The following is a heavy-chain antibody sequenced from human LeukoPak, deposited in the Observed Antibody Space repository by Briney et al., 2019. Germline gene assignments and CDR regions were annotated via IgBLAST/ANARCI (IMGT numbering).Heavy chain of an antibody. Sequence: GGSLRLSCAASGFTCSSYWMSWVRQAPGKGLEWVANIKQDGSEKYYVDSVKGRFTISRDNAKNSLYLQMNSLRAEDTAVYYCARDGPYGSGSYYDYWGQGTLVTVSS. V-gene: IGHV3-7*01. J-gene: IGHJ4*02. D-gene: IGHD3-10*01. CDR3: ARDGPYGSGSYYDY. CDR2: IKQDGSEK. CDR1: GFTCSSYW.